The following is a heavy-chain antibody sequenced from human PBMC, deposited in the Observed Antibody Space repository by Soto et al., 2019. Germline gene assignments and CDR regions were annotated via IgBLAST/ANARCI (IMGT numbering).Heavy chain of an antibody. CDR2: INPSGGST. V-gene: IGHV1-46*01. CDR1: GYTFTSYY. D-gene: IGHD3-22*01. Sequence: ASVKVSCKASGYTFTSYYMHWVRQAPGQGLEWMGIINPSGGSTSYAQKFQGRVTMTRDTSTSTVYMELSSLRSEDTAVYYCAREGSEYYDSSGYPSLDYWGHGTMVTVYS. CDR3: AREGSEYYDSSGYPSLDY. J-gene: IGHJ4*01.